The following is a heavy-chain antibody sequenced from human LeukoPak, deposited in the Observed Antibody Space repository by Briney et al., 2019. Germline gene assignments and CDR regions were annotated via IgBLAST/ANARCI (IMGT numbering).Heavy chain of an antibody. V-gene: IGHV4-59*08. J-gene: IGHJ5*02. D-gene: IGHD6-6*01. Sequence: SETLSLTCTVSGGSVSSVYWGWIRQPPGNGLERRGEISYIGSTNYNPSLKSVVTISVDTSKTQFSLKLSSVSDADTAVYYCATQYSSSPSISNWFDPWGQGTLVTVSS. CDR3: ATQYSSSPSISNWFDP. CDR1: GGSVSSVY. CDR2: ISYIGST.